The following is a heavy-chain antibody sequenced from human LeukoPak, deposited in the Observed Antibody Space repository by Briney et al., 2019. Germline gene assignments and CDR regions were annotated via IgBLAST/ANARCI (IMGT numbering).Heavy chain of an antibody. CDR1: GFTFSNYG. V-gene: IGHV3-33*01. J-gene: IGHJ1*01. D-gene: IGHD6-13*01. CDR3: AIHSSSWFFQH. Sequence: GGSLRLSCAASGFTFSNYGMHWVRQAPGKGLEWVAVIWYDGSNKYYADSVKGRFTISRDNSKNTLYLQMNSLRAEDTAVYYCAIHSSSWFFQHWGQGTLVTVSS. CDR2: IWYDGSNK.